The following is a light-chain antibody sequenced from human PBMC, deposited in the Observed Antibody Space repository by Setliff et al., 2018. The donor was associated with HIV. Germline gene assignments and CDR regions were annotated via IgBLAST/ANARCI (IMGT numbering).Light chain of an antibody. CDR2: EVS. V-gene: IGLV2-14*01. J-gene: IGLJ1*01. CDR3: SSYTSSSTLIV. CDR1: SRDIGYFNY. Sequence: SVLTQPASVSGSPGQSITISCTGSSRDIGYFNYVSRYQQHPGKAPKLMIYEVSNRPSGVSNRFSGSKSGNTASLTISGLQAEDEADYYCSSYTSSSTLIVFGTGTKVTVL.